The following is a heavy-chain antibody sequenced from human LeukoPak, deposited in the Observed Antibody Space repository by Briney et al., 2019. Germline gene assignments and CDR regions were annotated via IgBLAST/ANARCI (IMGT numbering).Heavy chain of an antibody. CDR2: MNPNSGNT. D-gene: IGHD4-11*01. CDR3: ARSVMTTGMDV. V-gene: IGHV1-8*01. CDR1: GYTFTSYD. J-gene: IGHJ6*02. Sequence: ASVTVSCKASGYTFTSYDINWVRQAPGQGLEWMGWMNPNSGNTGYAQKFQGRVTMTRNTSISTAYMELSSLRSEDTAVYYCARSVMTTGMDVWGQGTTVTVSS.